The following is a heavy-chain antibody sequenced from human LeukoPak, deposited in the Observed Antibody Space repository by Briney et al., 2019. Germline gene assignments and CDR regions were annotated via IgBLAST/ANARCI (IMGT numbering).Heavy chain of an antibody. J-gene: IGHJ4*02. Sequence: GSLRLSCAASGFTVSSNYMSWVRQPPGKGLEWIGEINHSGSTNYNPSLKSRVTISVDTSKNQFSLKLSSVTAADTAVYYCARGKGGFRETPFDYWGQGTLVTVSS. CDR2: INHSGST. CDR1: GFTVSSNY. CDR3: ARGKGGFRETPFDY. V-gene: IGHV4-34*01. D-gene: IGHD3-10*01.